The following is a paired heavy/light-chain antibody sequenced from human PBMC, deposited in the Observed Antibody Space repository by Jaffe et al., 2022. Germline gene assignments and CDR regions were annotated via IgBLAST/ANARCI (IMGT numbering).Light chain of an antibody. J-gene: IGLJ3*02. CDR2: EAG. V-gene: IGLV2-23*02. Sequence: QSALTQPASVSGSPGQSITISCTGSSSDIGSYNLVSWYQLYPGKAPKLIIFEAGKRPSGVSNRFSGSRSGNTASLTISGLQAEDEADYYCSSYAGSSTFVVFGGGTKLTVL. CDR3: SSYAGSSTFVV. CDR1: SSDIGSYNL.
Heavy chain of an antibody. CDR2: MSGSGDKT. Sequence: EVQVLESGGGLVQPGGSLRLSCAASGFTFSTFAMSWVRQTPGKRLEWVSAMSGSGDKTYYAESVKGRFTISRDNSKNMLYLQMNSLRAEDTALYYCARDWVAGSGHDAYYIWGHGTMVTVSS. D-gene: IGHD6-13*01. J-gene: IGHJ3*02. CDR1: GFTFSTFA. V-gene: IGHV3-23*01. CDR3: ARDWVAGSGHDAYYI.